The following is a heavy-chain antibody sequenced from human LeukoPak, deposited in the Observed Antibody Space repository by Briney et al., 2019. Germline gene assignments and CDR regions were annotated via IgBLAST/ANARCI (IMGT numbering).Heavy chain of an antibody. J-gene: IGHJ4*02. CDR1: GFTFSSYA. D-gene: IGHD2-2*01. V-gene: IGHV3-23*01. Sequence: GGSLRLSCAASGFTFSSYAMSWVRQAPGRGLEWFSAISGSGGSTYYADSVKGRFTISRDNSKNTLYLQMNSLRAEDTAVYYCAKGDLVPAALFDYWGQGTLVTVSS. CDR3: AKGDLVPAALFDY. CDR2: ISGSGGST.